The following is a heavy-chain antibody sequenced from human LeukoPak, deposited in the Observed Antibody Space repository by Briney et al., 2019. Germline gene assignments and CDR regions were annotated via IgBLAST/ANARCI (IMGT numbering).Heavy chain of an antibody. V-gene: IGHV5-51*01. CDR1: GYTFSNNW. D-gene: IGHD6-6*01. J-gene: IGHJ4*02. CDR3: ARESRLPYPDY. CDR2: IFPGDSDT. Sequence: GESLKISCKGSGYTFSNNWIVWVRQMPGKGLEWMGIIFPGDSDTRYSPSFQGLVTISADKSINTAYLQWSSLKASDTAIYYCARESRLPYPDYWGQGTLVSVSS.